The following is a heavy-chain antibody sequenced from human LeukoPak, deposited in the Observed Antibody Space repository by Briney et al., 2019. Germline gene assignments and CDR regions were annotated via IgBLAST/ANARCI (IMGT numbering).Heavy chain of an antibody. CDR3: ATQLWYSYGYDY. CDR1: GYTLTELS. V-gene: IGHV1-24*01. J-gene: IGHJ4*02. Sequence: ASVKVSCKVSGYTLTELSMHWVRQAPGKGLEWMGGFDPEDGETIYAQKFQGRVTMTEDTPTDTAYMELSSLRSEDTAVYYCATQLWYSYGYDYWGQGTLVTVSS. D-gene: IGHD5-18*01. CDR2: FDPEDGET.